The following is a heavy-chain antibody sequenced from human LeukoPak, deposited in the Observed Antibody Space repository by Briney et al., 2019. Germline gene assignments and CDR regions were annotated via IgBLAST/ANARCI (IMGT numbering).Heavy chain of an antibody. J-gene: IGHJ6*02. Sequence: ASVKVSCKASGYTFTSYDINWVRQAPGQGLEWMGWISGYNGKTNYAQNVQGRVTMTTDTSTSTAYMELRSLRSEDTAVYYCARDNSGYDFWSGPHYYGMDVWGQGTTVTVSS. CDR3: ARDNSGYDFWSGPHYYGMDV. V-gene: IGHV1-18*01. D-gene: IGHD3-3*01. CDR2: ISGYNGKT. CDR1: GYTFTSYD.